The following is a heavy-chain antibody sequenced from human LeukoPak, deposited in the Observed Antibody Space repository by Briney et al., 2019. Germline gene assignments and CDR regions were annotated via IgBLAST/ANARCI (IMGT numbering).Heavy chain of an antibody. V-gene: IGHV4-4*02. CDR2: MHHSGRT. CDR3: ARAQEGCSRASCYLEP. Sequence: SETLSLTCAISGASISSTNWWIWVRQPPEKGLEWIGEMHHSGRTNYNPSLKSRITISVDKSKNQVFLRLNSVAAADTALYYCARAQEGCSRASCYLEPWGQGTLVTVSS. D-gene: IGHD2-2*01. CDR1: GASISSTNW. J-gene: IGHJ5*02.